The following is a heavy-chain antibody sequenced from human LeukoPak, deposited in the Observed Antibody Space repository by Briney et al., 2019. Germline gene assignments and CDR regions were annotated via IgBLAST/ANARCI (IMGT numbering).Heavy chain of an antibody. J-gene: IGHJ4*02. CDR1: GFTFSSYG. CDR3: ANGRNRVLTPDFGY. V-gene: IGHV3-30*18. CDR2: VSYDGTNK. Sequence: GGSLRLSCAASGFTFSSYGMHWVRQAPGKGLEWVAAVSYDGTNKYYADSVKGRFTISRDNSKNTLYLQMDSLRAEDTAVYYCANGRNRVLTPDFGYWGQGTLVTVSS. D-gene: IGHD4/OR15-4a*01.